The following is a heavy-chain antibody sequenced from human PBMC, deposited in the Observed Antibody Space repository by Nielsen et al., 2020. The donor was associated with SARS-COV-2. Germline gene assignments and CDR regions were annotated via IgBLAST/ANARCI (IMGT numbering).Heavy chain of an antibody. J-gene: IGHJ6*02. V-gene: IGHV3-23*01. D-gene: IGHD5-18*01. CDR3: AKEVRDTATSYYYYYGMDV. CDR2: ISGSGGST. Sequence: VRQAPGKRLEWVSAISGSGGSTYYADSVKGRFTISRDNSKNTLYLQMNSLRAEDTAVYYCAKEVRDTATSYYYYYGMDVWGQGTTVTVSS.